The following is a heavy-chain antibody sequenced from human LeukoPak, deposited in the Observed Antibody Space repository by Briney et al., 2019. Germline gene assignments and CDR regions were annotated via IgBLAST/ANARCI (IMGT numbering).Heavy chain of an antibody. D-gene: IGHD3-10*01. CDR1: GYIFTTYW. V-gene: IGHV5-51*01. CDR3: ARRATLVRGVISYYFDY. J-gene: IGHJ4*02. Sequence: GESLKISCKGSGYIFTTYWIGWVRQMPGKGLEWMGIIYPGDSDTRYSPSFQGQVTISADKSISTAYLQWSSLKASDTAMYYCARRATLVRGVISYYFDYWGQGGLVTVSS. CDR2: IYPGDSDT.